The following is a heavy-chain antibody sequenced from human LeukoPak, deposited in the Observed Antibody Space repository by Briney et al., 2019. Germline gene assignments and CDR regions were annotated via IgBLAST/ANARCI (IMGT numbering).Heavy chain of an antibody. CDR1: GFTFDDYA. V-gene: IGHV3-9*01. Sequence: LSGRSLRLSCAASGFTFDDYAMHWVRQPPGKGLEWVSGISWNSGTIGYADSVKGRFTISGDNAKNSLYLQMNSLRAEDTALYYCAKDKGGYSRYGMDVWGQGTTVIVSS. J-gene: IGHJ6*02. CDR3: AKDKGGYSRYGMDV. CDR2: ISWNSGTI. D-gene: IGHD5-12*01.